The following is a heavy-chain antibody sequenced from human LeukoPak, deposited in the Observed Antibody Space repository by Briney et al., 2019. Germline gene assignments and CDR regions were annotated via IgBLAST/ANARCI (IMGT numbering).Heavy chain of an antibody. V-gene: IGHV3-53*01. J-gene: IGHJ6*02. CDR3: ARGKTYYYDSSGSGGDYCGMDV. D-gene: IGHD3-22*01. CDR2: IYSGGST. CDR1: GFTVSSNY. Sequence: GGSLRLSCAASGFTVSSNYMSWVRLAPGKGLEWVSVIYSGGSTYYADSVKGRFTISRDNSKNTLYLQMNSLRAEDTAVYYCARGKTYYYDSSGSGGDYCGMDVWGQGTTVTVSS.